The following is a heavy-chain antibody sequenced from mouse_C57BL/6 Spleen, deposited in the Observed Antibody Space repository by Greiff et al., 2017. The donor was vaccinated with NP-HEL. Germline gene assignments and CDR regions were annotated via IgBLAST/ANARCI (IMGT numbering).Heavy chain of an antibody. J-gene: IGHJ1*03. CDR3: ARGWFQRYFDV. D-gene: IGHD2-3*01. V-gene: IGHV1-54*01. Sequence: VQLQQSGAELVRPGTSVKVSCKASGYAFTNYLIEWVKQRPGQGLEWIGVINPGSGGTNYNEKFKGKATLTADKSSSTAYMQLSSLTSEDSAVYFCARGWFQRYFDVWGTGTTVTVSS. CDR1: GYAFTNYL. CDR2: INPGSGGT.